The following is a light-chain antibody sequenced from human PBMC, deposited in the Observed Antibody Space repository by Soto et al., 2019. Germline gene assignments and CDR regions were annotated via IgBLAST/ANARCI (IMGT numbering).Light chain of an antibody. CDR1: QSVYSSS. V-gene: IGKV3-20*01. CDR3: QQYASSPST. CDR2: GVS. J-gene: IGKJ2*01. Sequence: EIVSTQSPGTLSLSPGERATLSCRASQSVYSSSLAWYQQKPGQAPRLLIYGVSIRATGIPDRFSGSGSGTDFTLTISRLEPEDFAVYYCQQYASSPSTFGQGTKVEIK.